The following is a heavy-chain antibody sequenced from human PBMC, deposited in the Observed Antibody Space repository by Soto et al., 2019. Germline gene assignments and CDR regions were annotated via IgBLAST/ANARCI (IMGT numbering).Heavy chain of an antibody. J-gene: IGHJ5*02. CDR1: GGTFSNYA. V-gene: IGHV1-69*01. D-gene: IGHD6-13*01. CDR3: ARDNPYTNSFGNWFDP. Sequence: QVRLVQSGAEVKKPGSSVKVSCKASGGTFSNYAITWLRLAPGQGLEWLGGSIPVFGTVNYAQKFQGRVTITADESTSTAYMELNRLRSEDTAVYYCARDNPYTNSFGNWFDPWGQGTLVIVS. CDR2: SIPVFGTV.